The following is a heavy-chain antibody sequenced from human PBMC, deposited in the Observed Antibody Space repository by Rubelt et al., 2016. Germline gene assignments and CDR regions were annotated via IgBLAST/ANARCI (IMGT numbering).Heavy chain of an antibody. CDR3: ATVGVVPAAQTVSYYYYGMDV. Sequence: QVQLVQSGAEVKKPGASVKVSCKVSGYTLTELSMHWVRQAPGKGLEWMGGFDPEDGETIYAQKFQGRVTMTEDTSTDTAYMELSSLRSEDTAVYYCATVGVVPAAQTVSYYYYGMDVWGQGTTVTVSS. J-gene: IGHJ6*02. D-gene: IGHD2-2*01. V-gene: IGHV1-24*01. CDR2: FDPEDGET. CDR1: GYTLTELS.